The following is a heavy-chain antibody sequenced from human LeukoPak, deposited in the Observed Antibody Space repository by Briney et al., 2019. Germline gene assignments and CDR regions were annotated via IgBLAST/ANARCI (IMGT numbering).Heavy chain of an antibody. CDR3: ARVAERTWLPYDAAFDI. Sequence: SQTLSLTCTVSGYSIGDGYYWAWIRQPPGADLEWIATIYHGGSTYYTPSLESRVTISLDTSKNHFSLNLTSVTAADTAMYYCARVAERTWLPYDAAFDIWGLGTKVTVSS. D-gene: IGHD3-9*01. J-gene: IGHJ3*02. V-gene: IGHV4-38-2*02. CDR2: IYHGGST. CDR1: GYSIGDGYY.